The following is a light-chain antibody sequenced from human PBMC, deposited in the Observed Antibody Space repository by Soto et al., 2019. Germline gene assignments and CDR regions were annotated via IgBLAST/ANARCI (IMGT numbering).Light chain of an antibody. J-gene: IGLJ3*02. V-gene: IGLV2-14*01. CDR1: SNDVGGYNY. CDR3: SSYTAFSTWV. CDR2: EAS. Sequence: QSALTQPASVSGSPGQSITISCTGTSNDVGGYNYVSWYQQHPGKAPQLIIYEASNRPSGVSHRFSGSKSGDTASLTISGLQAEDGADYYCSSYTAFSTWVFGGGTKLTVL.